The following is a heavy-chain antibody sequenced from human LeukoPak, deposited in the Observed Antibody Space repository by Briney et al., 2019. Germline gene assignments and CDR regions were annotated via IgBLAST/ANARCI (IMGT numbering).Heavy chain of an antibody. CDR1: GFTFSSYS. CDR3: AREGPSGVDPFRY. CDR2: ISSSSSTI. V-gene: IGHV3-48*04. J-gene: IGHJ4*02. D-gene: IGHD1-26*01. Sequence: GGSLRLSCAAPGFTFSSYSMNWVRQAPGKGLEWVSYISSSSSTIYYADSVKGRFTISRDNAKNSLYLQMNSLRAEDTAVYYCAREGPSGVDPFRYWGQGTLVTVSS.